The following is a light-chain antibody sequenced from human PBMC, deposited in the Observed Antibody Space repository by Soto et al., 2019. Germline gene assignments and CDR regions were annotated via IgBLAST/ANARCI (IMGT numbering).Light chain of an antibody. Sequence: VMKQSQAAVSVSTGERATLSCRASQSVSSDLAWYQQKPGQAPRLLIYSASTRATGIPARVIGSGSGTEFTLTLFTREPEDFALYYCQQFGSSPPTFGLGSMV. CDR3: QQFGSSPPT. J-gene: IGKJ1*01. CDR2: SAS. V-gene: IGKV3D-15*02. CDR1: QSVSSD.